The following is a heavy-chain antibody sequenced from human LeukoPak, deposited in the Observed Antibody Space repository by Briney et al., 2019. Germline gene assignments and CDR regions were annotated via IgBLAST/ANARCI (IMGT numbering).Heavy chain of an antibody. CDR1: GITFSTYA. CDR3: ARGVSGLDLISVAAAGNDAFDI. V-gene: IGHV3-64*01. Sequence: PGGSLRPSCAASGITFSTYAMHWVRQAPGKGLEYLSAISRNGGATYYANSVKGRFTISRDNSKNTLYLQMGSLRADDMAVYYCARGVSGLDLISVAAAGNDAFDIWGQGTMVTVSS. J-gene: IGHJ3*02. CDR2: ISRNGGAT. D-gene: IGHD6-25*01.